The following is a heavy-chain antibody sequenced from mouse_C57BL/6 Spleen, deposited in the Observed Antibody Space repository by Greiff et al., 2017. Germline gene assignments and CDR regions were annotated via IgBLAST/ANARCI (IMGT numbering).Heavy chain of an antibody. J-gene: IGHJ2*01. CDR3: ARSGTGRYYFDY. D-gene: IGHD4-1*01. Sequence: VQLQQSGAELVRPGTSVKVSCKASGYAFTNYLIEWVKQRPGQGLEWIGVINPGSGGTNYNEKFKGKATLTADKSSSTAYMQLSSLTSEDSAVYFCARSGTGRYYFDYWGQGTTLTVSS. CDR1: GYAFTNYL. CDR2: INPGSGGT. V-gene: IGHV1-54*01.